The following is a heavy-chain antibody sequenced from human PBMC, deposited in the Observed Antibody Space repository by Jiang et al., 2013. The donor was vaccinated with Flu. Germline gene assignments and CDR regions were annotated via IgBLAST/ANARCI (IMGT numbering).Heavy chain of an antibody. CDR2: IYPDDSET. V-gene: IGHV5-51*01. Sequence: KKPGESLKISCEGSGYSFSNYWIAWVRQMPGKGLEWMGIIYPDDSETRYRPPFEGQVIISVEKSINTAYLQWSSLEASDTATYYCAALQPYYFGLDVWGQGTTVTVSS. J-gene: IGHJ6*02. CDR3: AALQPYYFGLDV. CDR1: GYSFSNYW. D-gene: IGHD2-21*02.